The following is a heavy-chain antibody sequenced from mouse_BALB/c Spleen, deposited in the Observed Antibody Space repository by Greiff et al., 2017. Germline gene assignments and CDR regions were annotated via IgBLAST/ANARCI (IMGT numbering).Heavy chain of an antibody. CDR2: ISSGGST. V-gene: IGHV5-6-5*01. CDR1: GFTFSSYA. Sequence: EVQRVESGGGLVKPGGSLKLSCAASGFTFSSYAMSWVRQTPEKRLEWVASISSGGSTYYPDSVKGRFTISRDNARNILYLQMSSLRSEDTAMYYCARVGGNLPWFAYWGQGTLVTVSA. J-gene: IGHJ3*01. D-gene: IGHD2-1*01. CDR3: ARVGGNLPWFAY.